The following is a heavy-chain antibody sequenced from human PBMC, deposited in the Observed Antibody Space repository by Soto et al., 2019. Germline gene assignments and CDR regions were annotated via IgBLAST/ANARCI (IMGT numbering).Heavy chain of an antibody. Sequence: GGSLRLSCAASGFTFSSYAMSWFRQAPGKGLEWVSAISGSGGSTYYADSVKGRFTISRDNSKNTLYLQMNSLRAEDTAVYYCAKGWDSSSWRLNPLPYYFDYWGQGTLVTVSS. CDR2: ISGSGGST. J-gene: IGHJ4*02. D-gene: IGHD6-13*01. CDR1: GFTFSSYA. V-gene: IGHV3-23*01. CDR3: AKGWDSSSWRLNPLPYYFDY.